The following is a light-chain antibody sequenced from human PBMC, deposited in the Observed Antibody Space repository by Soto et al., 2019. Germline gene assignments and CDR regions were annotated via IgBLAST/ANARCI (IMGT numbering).Light chain of an antibody. Sequence: QSALTQPASVSGSPGQSITISCTGTSSDVGAYNYVSWYQQHPGKAPKLMIYDVSNRPSGVSSRFSGSKSGNTASLTISGLQAEDEADYFCNSYTRSNSYVFGNGTKLTVL. V-gene: IGLV2-14*03. J-gene: IGLJ1*01. CDR2: DVS. CDR1: SSDVGAYNY. CDR3: NSYTRSNSYV.